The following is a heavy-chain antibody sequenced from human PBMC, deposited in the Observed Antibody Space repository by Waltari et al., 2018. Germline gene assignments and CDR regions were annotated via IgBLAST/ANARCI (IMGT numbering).Heavy chain of an antibody. CDR2: INAVGIEE. Sequence: EVQLVQSGGGLVQPGGSLRLSCDASGFIFRNYFMTWVRQAPWKGVNGVANINAVGIEEFYLDSVKGRFTISRDNAKNSLFLQMNSLRADDTAVYYCARAGGVSNRFDYWGQGARVTVSS. D-gene: IGHD3-10*01. V-gene: IGHV3-7*03. CDR3: ARAGGVSNRFDY. J-gene: IGHJ4*02. CDR1: GFIFRNYF.